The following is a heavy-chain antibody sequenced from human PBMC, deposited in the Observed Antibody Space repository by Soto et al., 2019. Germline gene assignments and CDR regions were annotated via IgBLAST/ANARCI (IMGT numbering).Heavy chain of an antibody. V-gene: IGHV1-69*12. CDR2: IIPIYGTA. D-gene: IGHD2-21*01. CDR1: GGSFSRYA. CDR3: ARSYGDPEEFYFDY. Sequence: QFQLLQSGAEVKKPGSSVKVSCKASGGSFSRYAISWVRQAPGQGLEWVGGIIPIYGTANYAQRFQGRVTITADESTSTTYLALSSLRSEDTAVYYCARSYGDPEEFYFDYWGPGTLVTVSS. J-gene: IGHJ4*02.